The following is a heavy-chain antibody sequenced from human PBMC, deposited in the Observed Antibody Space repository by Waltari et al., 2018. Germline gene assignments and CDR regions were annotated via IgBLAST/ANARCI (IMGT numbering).Heavy chain of an antibody. D-gene: IGHD3-22*01. CDR1: GGSISSGGYY. J-gene: IGHJ3*02. V-gene: IGHV4-31*03. CDR2: IYYSGST. Sequence: QVQLQESGPGLLKPSQTLSLTCTVSGGSISSGGYYWSWIRQHPGKGLEWIGYIYYSGSTYYNPSLKSRVTISVDTSKNQFSLKLSSVTAADTAVYYCARGGYYDIDAFDIWGQGTMVTVSS. CDR3: ARGGYYDIDAFDI.